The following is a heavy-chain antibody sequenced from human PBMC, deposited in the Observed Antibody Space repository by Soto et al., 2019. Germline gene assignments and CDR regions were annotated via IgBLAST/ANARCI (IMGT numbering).Heavy chain of an antibody. CDR3: ARGRLADY. CDR2: LNHSGST. V-gene: IGHV4-34*01. D-gene: IGHD4-17*01. Sequence: QVQLQQWGAGLLKPSETLSLTCAVYGGSFSGYYWSWIRQPPGKGLEWIGELNHSGSTNYNPPLKSRVTISVDTSKNQFSLKLSSVTAADTAVYYCARGRLADYWGQGTLVTVSS. J-gene: IGHJ4*02. CDR1: GGSFSGYY.